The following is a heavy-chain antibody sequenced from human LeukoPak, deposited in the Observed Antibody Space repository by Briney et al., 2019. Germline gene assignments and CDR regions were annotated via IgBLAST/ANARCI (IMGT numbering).Heavy chain of an antibody. D-gene: IGHD3-3*01. CDR1: GGSTSGGNYY. CDR3: ARLGAGPTYYDFWSGYSSFYFDY. J-gene: IGHJ4*02. CDR2: ISSSGNT. Sequence: PSETLSLTCIVSGGSTSGGNYYWGWIRRPPGKGLEWIGGISSSGNTYYNPSLKSRITISIDTSKNHFSLKLSSVTAADTAVYYCARLGAGPTYYDFWSGYSSFYFDYWGQGNLVTVSS. V-gene: IGHV4-39*02.